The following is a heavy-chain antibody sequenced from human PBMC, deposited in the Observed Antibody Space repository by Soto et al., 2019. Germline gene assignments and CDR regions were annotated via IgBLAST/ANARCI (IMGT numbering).Heavy chain of an antibody. Sequence: GGSLRLSCAASGFTVSSNYMSWVRQAPGKGLEWVSVIYSGGSTYYADSVKGRFTISRDNSKNTLYLQMNSLRAEDTAVYYCARAWGSWPDYYYGMDVWGQGTTVTVSS. CDR1: GFTVSSNY. J-gene: IGHJ6*02. V-gene: IGHV3-53*01. D-gene: IGHD6-13*01. CDR2: IYSGGST. CDR3: ARAWGSWPDYYYGMDV.